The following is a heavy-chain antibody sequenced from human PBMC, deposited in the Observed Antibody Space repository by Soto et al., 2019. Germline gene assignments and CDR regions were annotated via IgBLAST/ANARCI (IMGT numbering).Heavy chain of an antibody. J-gene: IGHJ5*02. V-gene: IGHV4-30-2*06. CDR1: GGSVSSFFS. CDR2: IHHSGST. D-gene: IGHD1-1*01. Sequence: SETLSLTCVVSGGSVSSFFSWSWIRQSPGKGLECIASIHHSGSTYYNPSLKSRVTISIDTSKNQFSLKLNSVTAADTAVYFCARSRTISAKNTWFDPWGQGTLVTVSS. CDR3: ARSRTISAKNTWFDP.